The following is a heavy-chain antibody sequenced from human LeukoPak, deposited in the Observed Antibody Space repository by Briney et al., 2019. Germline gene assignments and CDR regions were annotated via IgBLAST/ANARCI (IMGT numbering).Heavy chain of an antibody. CDR1: GYTFTDYY. D-gene: IGHD6-19*01. CDR2: INPNSGGA. CDR3: ARQASGGWYYDY. V-gene: IGHV1-2*02. J-gene: IGHJ4*02. Sequence: ASVKFSCKASGYTFTDYYMHWVRQAPGQGLEWMGWINPNSGGAHYAQKFQGRVSMTRDTSISTIYMELSRLTSGDTAVYYCARQASGGWYYDYWGQGTLVTVSS.